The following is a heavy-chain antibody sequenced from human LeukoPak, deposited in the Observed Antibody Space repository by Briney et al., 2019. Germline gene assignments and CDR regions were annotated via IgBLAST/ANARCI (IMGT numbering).Heavy chain of an antibody. Sequence: WGSLRLSCAASGFTLSSYAMRWVRPAQGKGLEWVTGNSGRRASTYYANSVKGRFAISRDNPKTTLCVHMNSLRAVHTAVYYCAKEDYIDYLYYFDYGGQGTLVTVSS. CDR1: GFTLSSYA. V-gene: IGHV3-23*01. CDR3: AKEDYIDYLYYFDY. D-gene: IGHD4-11*01. J-gene: IGHJ4*02. CDR2: NSGRRAST.